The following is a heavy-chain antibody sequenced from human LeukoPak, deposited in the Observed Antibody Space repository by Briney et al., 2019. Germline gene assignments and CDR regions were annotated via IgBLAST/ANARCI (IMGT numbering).Heavy chain of an antibody. V-gene: IGHV4-59*01. D-gene: IGHD5-12*01. CDR2: IYYSGST. J-gene: IGHJ3*02. Sequence: PSQTLSLTCAVSGGSISSYYWSWIRQPPGKGLEWIGYIYYSGSTNYNPSLKSRVTISVDTSKNQFSLKLSSVTAADTAVYYCARIGEVAYDAFDIWGQGTMVTVSS. CDR1: GGSISSYY. CDR3: ARIGEVAYDAFDI.